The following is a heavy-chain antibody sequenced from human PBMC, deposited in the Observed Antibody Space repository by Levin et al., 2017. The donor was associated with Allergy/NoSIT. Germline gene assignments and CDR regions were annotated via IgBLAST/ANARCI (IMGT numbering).Heavy chain of an antibody. CDR2: IWSNGINK. V-gene: IGHV3-33*01. D-gene: IGHD3-10*01. Sequence: PGGSLRLSCTASGFPLSSTGMHWVRQAPGKGLEWVTVIWSNGINKYYADSVKGRFIHSRDDSRNTLFLQMNRLRVEDTAVYYCARERGPFDGFDLWGQGTVVTVSS. CDR3: ARERGPFDGFDL. CDR1: GFPLSSTG. J-gene: IGHJ3*01.